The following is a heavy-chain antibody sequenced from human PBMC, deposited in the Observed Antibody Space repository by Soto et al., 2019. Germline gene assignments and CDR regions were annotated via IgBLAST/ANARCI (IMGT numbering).Heavy chain of an antibody. J-gene: IGHJ4*02. Sequence: PSETLSLTFTVSCGPIISGGYYWSLIRQHPGKGLEWIGYIYYSVSTYYNPSLKSRVTISVDTSKNQFSLKLSSVTAADTAVYYRARRARGSGSYKVWGQGTLVTVSS. CDR3: ARRARGSGSYKV. CDR1: CGPIISGGYY. V-gene: IGHV4-31*03. CDR2: IYYSVST. D-gene: IGHD3-10*01.